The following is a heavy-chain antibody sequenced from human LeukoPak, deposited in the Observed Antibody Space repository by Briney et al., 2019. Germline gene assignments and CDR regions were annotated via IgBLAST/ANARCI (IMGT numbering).Heavy chain of an antibody. CDR2: ISISSNYI. Sequence: GGSLRLSCAASGFTFSRYSMNWVRQAPGKGLEWVSSISISSNYIYYADSVKGRFTISRDNAKNSLYLQMNSLRAEDTAVYFCAKGDKMLTWRRTYNRFDPWGQGTLVTVSS. V-gene: IGHV3-21*01. CDR1: GFTFSRYS. J-gene: IGHJ5*02. CDR3: AKGDKMLTWRRTYNRFDP. D-gene: IGHD3-16*01.